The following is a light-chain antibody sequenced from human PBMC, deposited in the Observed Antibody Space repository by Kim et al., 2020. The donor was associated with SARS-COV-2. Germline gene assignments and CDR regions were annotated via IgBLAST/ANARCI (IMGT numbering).Light chain of an antibody. V-gene: IGKV3-15*01. CDR2: SAS. CDR3: QQYSNWPLT. J-gene: IGKJ4*01. CDR1: QSVNSY. Sequence: VSPGERATRSCRASQSVNSYLAWYQQKPGQPPRLLIYSASTRATGIPARFSGSGSGTEFTLTISSLQSEDFEVYYCQQYSNWPLTFGGGTKVDIK.